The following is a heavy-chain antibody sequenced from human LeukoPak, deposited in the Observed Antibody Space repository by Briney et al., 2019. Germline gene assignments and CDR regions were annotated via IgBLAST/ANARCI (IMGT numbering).Heavy chain of an antibody. Sequence: GESLRLSCAASGFTFSSYAMTWVRQAPGKGLEWVSAISGSGHNTYYADSVKGRFTISRDNSKNTVYLQMNGLRAEDTALYYCAKWREGTMVYFDYWGQGTLVTVSS. J-gene: IGHJ4*02. CDR3: AKWREGTMVYFDY. D-gene: IGHD3-10*01. CDR1: GFTFSSYA. V-gene: IGHV3-23*01. CDR2: ISGSGHNT.